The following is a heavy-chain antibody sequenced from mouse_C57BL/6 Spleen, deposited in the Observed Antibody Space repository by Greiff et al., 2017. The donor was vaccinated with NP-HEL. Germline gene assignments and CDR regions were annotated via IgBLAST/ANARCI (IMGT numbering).Heavy chain of an antibody. Sequence: VQLQQPGAELVKPGASVKLSCKASGYTFTSYWMQWVKQRPGQGLEWIGEIDPSDSYTNYNQKFKGKATLTVDTSSSTAYMQLSSLTSEDSAVYYCASVYYGSSTGYFDYWGQGTTLTVSS. CDR2: IDPSDSYT. D-gene: IGHD1-1*01. V-gene: IGHV1-50*01. J-gene: IGHJ2*01. CDR1: GYTFTSYW. CDR3: ASVYYGSSTGYFDY.